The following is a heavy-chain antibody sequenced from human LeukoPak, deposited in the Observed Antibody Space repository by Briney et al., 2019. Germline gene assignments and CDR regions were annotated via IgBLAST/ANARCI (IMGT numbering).Heavy chain of an antibody. CDR1: GGSISSSSYY. CDR3: ARHAYSSSVDY. CDR2: IYYSGST. V-gene: IGHV4-39*01. J-gene: IGHJ4*02. D-gene: IGHD6-13*01. Sequence: SETLSLTCTVSGGSISSSSYYWGWIRPPPGKGLEWIGSIYYSGSTYYNPSLKSRVTISVDTSKNQFSLKLSSVTAADTAVYYCARHAYSSSVDYWGQGTLVTVSS.